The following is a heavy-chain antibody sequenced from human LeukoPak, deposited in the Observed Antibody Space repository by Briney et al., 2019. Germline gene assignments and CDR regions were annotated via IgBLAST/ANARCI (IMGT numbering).Heavy chain of an antibody. J-gene: IGHJ2*01. CDR1: GYSFTSYW. D-gene: IGHD5-12*01. CDR3: ARPRGYSGYDYWYFDL. CDR2: IYPGDSDT. V-gene: IGHV5-51*01. Sequence: GESLKISCKVSGYSFTSYWIGWVRQMPGKGLEWMGIIYPGDSDTRYSPSFQGQVTISVDKSITTAYLQWSSLKASDTAMYYCARPRGYSGYDYWYFDLWGRGTLVTVSS.